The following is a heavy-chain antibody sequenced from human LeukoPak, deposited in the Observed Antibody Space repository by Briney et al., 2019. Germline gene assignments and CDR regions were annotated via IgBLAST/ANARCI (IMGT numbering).Heavy chain of an antibody. CDR3: ARGHYGLDV. V-gene: IGHV3-11*01. CDR1: GFTFGDHY. CDR2: TYNSDSNT. J-gene: IGHJ6*02. Sequence: GGSLRLSCAASGFTFGDHYMSWIRQAPGKGLEWISYTYNSDSNTYYADSVEGRFTMSRDNAKNSGFLQMNSLRVEDTAVYFCARGHYGLDVWGQGTTVTVSS.